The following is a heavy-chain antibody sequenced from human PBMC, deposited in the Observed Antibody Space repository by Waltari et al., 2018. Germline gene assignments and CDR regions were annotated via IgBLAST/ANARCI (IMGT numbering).Heavy chain of an antibody. J-gene: IGHJ4*02. Sequence: QVQLQESGPGLVKPSETLSLTCTVSGGSISSYYWSWIRQPPGKGLEWIGYIYYSGSTNYNPSRKSRVTISVDTSKNQFSLKLSSVTAADTAVYYCARGRIFGVATYYFDYWGQGTLVTVSS. CDR3: ARGRIFGVATYYFDY. CDR2: IYYSGST. D-gene: IGHD3-3*01. CDR1: GGSISSYY. V-gene: IGHV4-59*01.